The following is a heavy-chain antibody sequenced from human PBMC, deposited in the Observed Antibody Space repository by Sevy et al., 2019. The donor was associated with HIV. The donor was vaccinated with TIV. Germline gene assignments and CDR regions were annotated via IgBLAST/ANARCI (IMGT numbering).Heavy chain of an antibody. J-gene: IGHJ5*02. D-gene: IGHD3-22*01. V-gene: IGHV3-11*01. Sequence: GGSLRLSCAASGFTFSDYYMSWIRQAPGKGLEWVSYISRSGSTINYADSVKGRFTISRANAKNSLYLQINSLRAEDSAVYYCARENTMIEEPGWFDPWGQGTLVTVSS. CDR3: ARENTMIEEPGWFDP. CDR2: ISRSGSTI. CDR1: GFTFSDYY.